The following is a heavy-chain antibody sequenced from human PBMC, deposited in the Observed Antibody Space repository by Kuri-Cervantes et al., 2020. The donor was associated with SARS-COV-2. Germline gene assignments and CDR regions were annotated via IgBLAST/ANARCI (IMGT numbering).Heavy chain of an antibody. CDR2: INPNSGGT. Sequence: ASVKVSCKASGYTFTGYYMHWVRQAPGQGLEWMGWINPNSGGTNYAQKFQGRVTMTRDTSISTAYMELRSLRSDDTAVYYCARDFIFVIMGATYDAFDIWGQGTMVTVSS. J-gene: IGHJ3*02. V-gene: IGHV1-2*02. D-gene: IGHD1-26*01. CDR1: GYTFTGYY. CDR3: ARDFIFVIMGATYDAFDI.